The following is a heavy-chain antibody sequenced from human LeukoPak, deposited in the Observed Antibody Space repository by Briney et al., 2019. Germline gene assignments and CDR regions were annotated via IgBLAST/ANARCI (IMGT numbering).Heavy chain of an antibody. CDR2: IYYSGST. V-gene: IGHV4-39*01. Sequence: SETLPLTCTVSGGSISSSSYYWGWIRQPPGKGLEWIGSIYYSGSTYYNPSLKSRVTISVDTSKNQFSLKLSSVTAADTAVHYCARQLGYCSSTSCYADKVDYWGQGTLVTVSS. J-gene: IGHJ4*02. CDR3: ARQLGYCSSTSCYADKVDY. CDR1: GGSISSSSYY. D-gene: IGHD2-2*01.